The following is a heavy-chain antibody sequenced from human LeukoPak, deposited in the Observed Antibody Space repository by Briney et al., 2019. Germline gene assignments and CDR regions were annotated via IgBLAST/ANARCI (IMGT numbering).Heavy chain of an antibody. CDR1: RFTFSSYA. CDR3: AMLTIAAPSNEDWGDY. J-gene: IGHJ4*02. V-gene: IGHV3-30*03. Sequence: GRSLRLSCAASRFTFSSYAMHWVRQTPGKGLEWVAVISYDGSKKYYADSVKGRFTISRDNSKNTLYLQMNSLRAEDTAVYYCAMLTIAAPSNEDWGDYWGQGTLVTVSS. D-gene: IGHD6-25*01. CDR2: ISYDGSKK.